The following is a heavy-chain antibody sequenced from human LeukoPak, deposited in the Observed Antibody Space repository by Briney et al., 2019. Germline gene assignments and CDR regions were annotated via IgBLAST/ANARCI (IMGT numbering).Heavy chain of an antibody. CDR1: GFTFDDYG. V-gene: IGHV3-20*04. J-gene: IGHJ4*02. D-gene: IGHD2-8*01. Sequence: GGSLRLSCAASGFTFDDYGMSWVRQAPGKGLEWVSGINWNGGSTGYADSVKGRFTISRDNAKNSLYLQMNSLRAEDTALYYCARGPYDVLMVYAFDYWGQGTLVTVSS. CDR2: INWNGGST. CDR3: ARGPYDVLMVYAFDY.